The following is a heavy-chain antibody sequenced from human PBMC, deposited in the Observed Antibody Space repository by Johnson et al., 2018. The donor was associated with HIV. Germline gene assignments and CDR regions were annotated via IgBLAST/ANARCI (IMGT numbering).Heavy chain of an antibody. D-gene: IGHD3-22*01. CDR1: GFIFDDYG. Sequence: MLLVESGGGVVRPGGSLRLSCASSGFIFDDYGMSWVRQAPGKGLEWVSGINWNGGSTGYADSVKGRFTISRDNAKNSLYLQMKSLRAEDPALYYCARSVGYYDSSGYYYVDAFDIWGQGTMVTVAS. CDR3: ARSVGYYDSSGYYYVDAFDI. V-gene: IGHV3-20*04. CDR2: INWNGGST. J-gene: IGHJ3*02.